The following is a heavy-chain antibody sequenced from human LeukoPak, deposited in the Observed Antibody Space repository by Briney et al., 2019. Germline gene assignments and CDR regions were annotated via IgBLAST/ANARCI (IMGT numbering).Heavy chain of an antibody. CDR3: ARSTMIVVVFDY. Sequence: ASVKVSCKASGYTFTGYYMHWVRQAPGQGLEWMGWINPNSGGTNYAQKFQGRVTMTRDTSISTAYMELSRLRSDDTAVYYCARSTMIVVVFDYWGQGTLVTVSS. V-gene: IGHV1-2*02. J-gene: IGHJ4*02. CDR1: GYTFTGYY. D-gene: IGHD3-22*01. CDR2: INPNSGGT.